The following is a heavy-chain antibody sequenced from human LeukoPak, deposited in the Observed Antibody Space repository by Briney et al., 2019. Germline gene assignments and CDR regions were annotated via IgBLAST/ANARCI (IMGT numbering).Heavy chain of an antibody. CDR1: GGSISSGGYY. D-gene: IGHD2-21*01. Sequence: PSETLSLTCTVSGGSISSGGYYWSWIRQHPGKGLEWIGYIYYSGSTYYNPSLKSRVTISVDRSKNQFSLKLSSVTAADTAVYYCARGFGYCGGDCYSEHAFDIWGQGTMVTVSS. CDR2: IYYSGST. J-gene: IGHJ3*02. CDR3: ARGFGYCGGDCYSEHAFDI. V-gene: IGHV4-31*03.